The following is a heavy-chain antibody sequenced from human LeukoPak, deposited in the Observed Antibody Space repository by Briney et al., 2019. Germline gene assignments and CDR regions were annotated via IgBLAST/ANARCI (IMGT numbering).Heavy chain of an antibody. J-gene: IGHJ4*02. D-gene: IGHD3-22*01. Sequence: SETLSLTCTVSGGSISSYYWSWIRQPPGKGLEWIGYIYYSGSTNYNPSLKSRVTISVDTSKNQFSLKLNSVTAADTAVYYCARGYYYCDHWGQGTLVTVSS. CDR2: IYYSGST. CDR1: GGSISSYY. CDR3: ARGYYYCDH. V-gene: IGHV4-59*12.